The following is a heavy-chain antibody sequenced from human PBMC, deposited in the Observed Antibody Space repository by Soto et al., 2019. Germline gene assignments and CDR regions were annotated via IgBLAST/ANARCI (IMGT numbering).Heavy chain of an antibody. V-gene: IGHV4-59*01. CDR2: IFHTGSS. CDR1: GASMSSYY. D-gene: IGHD3-10*01. Sequence: PSESLSLTCNVSGASMSSYYWSWVRQPPGKGLEWIGYIFHTGSSNYSPSLKSRVTISIHTSKNQFSLRLSFLTVADTAVYYCARVWGGAFDFWGQGTMVTVS. CDR3: ARVWGGAFDF. J-gene: IGHJ3*01.